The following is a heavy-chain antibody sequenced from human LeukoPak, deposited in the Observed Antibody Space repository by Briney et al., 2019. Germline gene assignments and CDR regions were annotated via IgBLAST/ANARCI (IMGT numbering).Heavy chain of an antibody. Sequence: SETLSLTCAVYDGFFSGYYWTWIRQPPGKGLEWIGEINHSGSTNYNPSLKSRVTIDTSKNQFSLKLTSVTAADTAVYYCARVHGYYDILTGYYRYYFDYWGQGTLVTVSS. CDR2: INHSGST. D-gene: IGHD3-9*01. J-gene: IGHJ4*02. V-gene: IGHV4-34*01. CDR3: ARVHGYYDILTGYYRYYFDY. CDR1: DGFFSGYY.